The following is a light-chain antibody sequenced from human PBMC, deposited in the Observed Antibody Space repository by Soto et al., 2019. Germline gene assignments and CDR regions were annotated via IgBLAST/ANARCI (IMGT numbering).Light chain of an antibody. CDR2: AAS. Sequence: DDQGTQSPSSLSASVGDRDTITCRASQSISSYLNWYQQKPGKPPRLLIYAASSLQSGVPSRFSGSGSGTDFTLTISSLQPEDFATYYCQQYNSYSLTFGQGTKVDIK. CDR3: QQYNSYSLT. V-gene: IGKV1-39*01. J-gene: IGKJ1*01. CDR1: QSISSY.